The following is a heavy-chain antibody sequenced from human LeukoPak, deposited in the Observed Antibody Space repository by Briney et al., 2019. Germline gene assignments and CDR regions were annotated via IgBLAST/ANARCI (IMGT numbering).Heavy chain of an antibody. Sequence: KTSETLSLTCAVSGYSISSGYYWGWIRQPPGKGLEWIGSIYHSGSTYYNPSLKSRVTISVDTSKNQLSLKLSSVTAADTAVYYCARHSMIVGWGQGTLVTVSS. CDR1: GYSISSGYY. V-gene: IGHV4-38-2*01. CDR3: ARHSMIVG. CDR2: IYHSGST. J-gene: IGHJ4*02. D-gene: IGHD3-22*01.